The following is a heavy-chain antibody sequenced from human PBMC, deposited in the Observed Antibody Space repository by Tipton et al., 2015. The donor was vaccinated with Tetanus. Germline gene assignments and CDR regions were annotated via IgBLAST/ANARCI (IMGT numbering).Heavy chain of an antibody. CDR1: YDSFYGYY. CDR3: ARWRDGFNRALDS. V-gene: IGHV4-34*01. CDR2: ISHSENT. D-gene: IGHD5-24*01. J-gene: IGHJ4*02. Sequence: TLSLTCAVYYDSFYGYYWSWIRQPPGKGLEWIGEISHSENTNYNPSLQSRVTISMNTANNRIYLNLTSGTAADTAVYYCARWRDGFNRALDSWGQGIMVTVSS.